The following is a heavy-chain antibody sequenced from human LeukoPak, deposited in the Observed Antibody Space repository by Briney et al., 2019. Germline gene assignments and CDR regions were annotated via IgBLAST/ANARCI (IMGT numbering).Heavy chain of an antibody. CDR1: GFTFSSYA. CDR2: ISGSGGST. Sequence: PGGSLRLSCAASGFTFSSYAMSWVRQAPGKGLEWVSAISGSGGSTYYADSVKGRITISRDNSKNTLYLQMNSLRAEDTAVYYCAAYYYDSSGYYYNNGADYWGQGTLVTISS. CDR3: AAYYYDSSGYYYNNGADY. J-gene: IGHJ4*02. V-gene: IGHV3-23*01. D-gene: IGHD3-22*01.